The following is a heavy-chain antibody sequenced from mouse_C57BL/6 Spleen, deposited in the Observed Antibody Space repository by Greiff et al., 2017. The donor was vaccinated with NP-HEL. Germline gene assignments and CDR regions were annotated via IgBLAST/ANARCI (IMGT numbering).Heavy chain of an antibody. J-gene: IGHJ4*01. CDR2: ISSGGDYI. D-gene: IGHD1-1*01. CDR3: TRDLYYGSEAMDY. V-gene: IGHV5-9-1*02. CDR1: GFTFSSYA. Sequence: EVQRVESGEGLVKPGGSLKLSCAASGFTFSSYAMSWVRQTPEKRLEWVAYISSGGDYIYYADTVKGRFTISRDNARNTLYLQMSSLKSEDTAVYYCTRDLYYGSEAMDYWGQGTSVTVSS.